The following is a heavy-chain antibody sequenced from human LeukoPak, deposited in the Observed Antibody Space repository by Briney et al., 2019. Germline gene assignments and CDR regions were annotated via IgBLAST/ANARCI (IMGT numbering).Heavy chain of an antibody. V-gene: IGHV1-18*01. J-gene: IGHJ4*02. CDR3: ARDYRTGFDH. Sequence: ASVTVSCKASGYTFTNYGVNWVRQAPGQGLEWMGWISTYNGNTHYAQKLQGRVTMTTDTSKTTAYMELRSLRSDDTAVYYCARDYRTGFDHWGQGTLVTVSS. D-gene: IGHD7-27*01. CDR2: ISTYNGNT. CDR1: GYTFTNYG.